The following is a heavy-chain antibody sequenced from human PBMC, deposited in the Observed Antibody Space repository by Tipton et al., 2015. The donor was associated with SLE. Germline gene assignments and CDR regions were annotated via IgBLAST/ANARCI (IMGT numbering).Heavy chain of an antibody. V-gene: IGHV4-34*01. CDR3: ARGYWEPEYYYGMDV. J-gene: IGHJ6*02. Sequence: TLSLTCTVSGGSISSYYWSWIRQPPGKGLEWIGEIDHRGFTNYNPSLKSRVTFSLDTSKNQFSLKLSSVTAADTAVYYCARGYWEPEYYYGMDVWGQGTTVTVSS. D-gene: IGHD1-26*01. CDR1: GGSISSYY. CDR2: IDHRGFT.